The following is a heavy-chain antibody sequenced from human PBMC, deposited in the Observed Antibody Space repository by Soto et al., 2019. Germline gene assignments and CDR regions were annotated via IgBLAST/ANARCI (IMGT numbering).Heavy chain of an antibody. D-gene: IGHD2-2*01. V-gene: IGHV3-30*18. CDR2: ILYDGSNK. Sequence: GSLLVACAASGFTFSNYGMHWVRQTPGKGLEWVALILYDGSNKYYGDSVKGRFTISRDNSKNTLYLQVSSLRAEDTAVYYCAKSRDAYNFYFYYGMDVWGQGTKVTVYS. CDR3: AKSRDAYNFYFYYGMDV. J-gene: IGHJ6*02. CDR1: GFTFSNYG.